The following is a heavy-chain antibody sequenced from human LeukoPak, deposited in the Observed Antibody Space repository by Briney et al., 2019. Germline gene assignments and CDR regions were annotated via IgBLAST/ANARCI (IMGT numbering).Heavy chain of an antibody. CDR3: ARDPKIEAFDI. V-gene: IGHV3-66*01. CDR2: VYAGGST. D-gene: IGHD3-22*01. CDR1: GFTVSISY. J-gene: IGHJ3*02. Sequence: GGSLRLSCAASGFTVSISYMSWVRQAPGKGLEWVSVVYAGGSTYYADSVKGRFTLSRDNSKNTLYLQVNSLRAEDTAVYYCARDPKIEAFDIWGQGTMVTVSS.